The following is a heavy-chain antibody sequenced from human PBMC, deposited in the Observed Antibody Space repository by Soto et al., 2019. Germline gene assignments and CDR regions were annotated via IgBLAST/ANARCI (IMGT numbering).Heavy chain of an antibody. J-gene: IGHJ5*02. V-gene: IGHV1-18*01. Sequence: ASVKVSCKASGYTFTSYGISWVRQAPGQGLEWMGWISAYNGNTNYAQKLQGRVTMTTDTSTSTAYMELRSLRSDDTAVYYCARHYESIADRTVWFDPWGQGTLVTVSS. D-gene: IGHD6-6*01. CDR2: ISAYNGNT. CDR1: GYTFTSYG. CDR3: ARHYESIADRTVWFDP.